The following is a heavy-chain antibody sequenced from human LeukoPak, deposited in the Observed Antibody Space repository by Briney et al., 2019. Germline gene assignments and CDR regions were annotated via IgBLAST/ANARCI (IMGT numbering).Heavy chain of an antibody. J-gene: IGHJ6*02. CDR3: VKSSGTEDYGMDA. V-gene: IGHV3-30*18. CDR1: GFTFNRCG. Sequence: GRSLRFSCVASGFTFNRCGMHWVRHAPGKGLEWVARILYDGSREYYADSVEGRFTIARDNSKNTLYLEMNSLREEDTAVYYCVKSSGTEDYGMDAWGQGTTVTVSS. D-gene: IGHD3-10*01. CDR2: ILYDGSRE.